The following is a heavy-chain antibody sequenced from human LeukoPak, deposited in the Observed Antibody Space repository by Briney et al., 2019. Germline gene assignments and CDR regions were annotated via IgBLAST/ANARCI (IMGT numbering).Heavy chain of an antibody. Sequence: GSLRLSCAASGFTFSSYAMSWVRQAPGKGLEWVSAISGSGGSTYYADSVKGRFTISRDNAKNSLYLQMNSLRGEDTAVYYCARGGAPGFYFDYWGQGALVSVSS. CDR1: GFTFSSYA. CDR2: ISGSGGST. V-gene: IGHV3-23*01. J-gene: IGHJ4*02. D-gene: IGHD4/OR15-4a*01. CDR3: ARGGAPGFYFDY.